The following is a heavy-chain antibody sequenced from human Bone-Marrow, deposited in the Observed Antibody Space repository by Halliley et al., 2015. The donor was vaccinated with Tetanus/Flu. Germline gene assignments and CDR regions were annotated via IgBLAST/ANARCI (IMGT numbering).Heavy chain of an antibody. V-gene: IGHV3-7*04. CDR3: ARETIYCTDGVCYTGDFDY. D-gene: IGHD2-8*01. Sequence: GSGKYYVDSVKGRFTSSRDNAKNSLYLQMNSLRAEDTAVYYCARETIYCTDGVCYTGDFDYWGQGTLVTVSS. J-gene: IGHJ4*02. CDR2: GSGK.